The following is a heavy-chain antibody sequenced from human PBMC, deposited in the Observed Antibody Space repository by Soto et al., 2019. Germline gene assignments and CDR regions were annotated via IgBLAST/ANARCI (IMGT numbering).Heavy chain of an antibody. CDR2: INSDGSST. Sequence: EVQLVESGGGLVQPGGSLRLSCAASGFTFSSYWMHWVRQAPGKGLVWVSRINSDGSSTSYADSVKGRFTISRDNAKNTLYLQMNSLRAEDTAGYYCAREYGDYSWFDPWGQGTLVTVSS. CDR1: GFTFSSYW. V-gene: IGHV3-74*01. J-gene: IGHJ5*02. CDR3: AREYGDYSWFDP. D-gene: IGHD4-17*01.